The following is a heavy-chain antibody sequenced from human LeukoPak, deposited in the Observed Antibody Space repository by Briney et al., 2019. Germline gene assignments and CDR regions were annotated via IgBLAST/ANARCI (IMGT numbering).Heavy chain of an antibody. Sequence: NPSETLSLTCTVSGGSISSYYWSWIRQPPGKGLERIGYIYYSGSTNYNPSLKSRVTISVDTSKNQFSLKLSSVTAADTAVYYCARDYGDYVGWFDPWGQGTLVTVSS. D-gene: IGHD4-17*01. J-gene: IGHJ5*02. CDR3: ARDYGDYVGWFDP. CDR2: IYYSGST. V-gene: IGHV4-59*01. CDR1: GGSISSYY.